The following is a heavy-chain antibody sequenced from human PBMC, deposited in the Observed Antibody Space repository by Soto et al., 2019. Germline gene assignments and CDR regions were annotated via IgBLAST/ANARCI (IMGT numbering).Heavy chain of an antibody. CDR3: ARDPVTAADYFDY. D-gene: IGHD6-13*01. J-gene: IGHJ4*02. Sequence: PSQTLSLTCAISGDSVSSNSATWNLIRQSPSRGLEWLGRTYYWSKWYYDYAVSVKSRITINPDTSKNQFSLQLNSVTPEDTAVYYCARDPVTAADYFDYWGPGTLVTVSS. CDR2: TYYWSKWYY. V-gene: IGHV6-1*01. CDR1: GDSVSSNSAT.